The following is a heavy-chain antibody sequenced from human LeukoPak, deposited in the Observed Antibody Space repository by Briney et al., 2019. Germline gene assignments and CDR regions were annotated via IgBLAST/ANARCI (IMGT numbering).Heavy chain of an antibody. Sequence: GGSLRLSCAASGFTVSSNYMSWVRQAPGKGLEWVSVIYSGGSTYYADSVKGRFTISRDNSKNTLYLQMNSLRAEDTAVYYCAPPPRGLQLGAFEIWGKGQWSPSLQ. D-gene: IGHD5-24*01. V-gene: IGHV3-66*01. CDR1: GFTVSSNY. CDR3: APPPRGLQLGAFEI. CDR2: IYSGGST. J-gene: IGHJ3*02.